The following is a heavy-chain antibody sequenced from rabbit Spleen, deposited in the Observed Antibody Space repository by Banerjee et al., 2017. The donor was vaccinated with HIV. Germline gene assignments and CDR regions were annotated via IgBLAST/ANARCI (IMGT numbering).Heavy chain of an antibody. Sequence: QEQLEESAGGLVQPGGSLKLSCKASGFTLSSYYMNWVRQAPGKGLEWIGCVDVGSSGFTYFATWAKGRFTCSKTSSTTVTLQMTRLTAADTATYFCARDTSSSFSSYGMDLWGPGTLVT. CDR1: GFTLSSYYM. D-gene: IGHD1-1*01. J-gene: IGHJ6*01. CDR2: VDVGSSGFT. V-gene: IGHV1S45*01. CDR3: ARDTSSSFSSYGMDL.